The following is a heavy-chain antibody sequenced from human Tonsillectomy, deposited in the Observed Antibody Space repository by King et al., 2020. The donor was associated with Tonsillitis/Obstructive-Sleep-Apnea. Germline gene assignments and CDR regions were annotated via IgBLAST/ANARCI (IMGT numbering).Heavy chain of an antibody. J-gene: IGHJ4*02. D-gene: IGHD3/OR15-3a*01. CDR3: ACDLEGVAFWTGTVLGY. Sequence: VQLVQSGSELKKPGASVKISCKASGYTFTSYDMNWVRQAPGQGLEWRGWINTNTGNPTYAQDFTGRLVFSLATSVSTAYLQISSLKAEDTAVYYCACDLEGVAFWTGTVLGYWGQGPLVTVSS. CDR1: GYTFTSYD. CDR2: INTNTGNP. V-gene: IGHV7-4-1*02.